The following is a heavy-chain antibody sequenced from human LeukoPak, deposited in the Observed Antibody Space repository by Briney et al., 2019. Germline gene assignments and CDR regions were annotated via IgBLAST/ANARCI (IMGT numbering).Heavy chain of an antibody. D-gene: IGHD6-13*01. CDR1: GFTLSSDS. Sequence: GGYLRLACAASGFTLSSDSVNWVRQAPGKGLEWVSSIISSSSHIYYADSVKGRFTISRDNAKNSLYLQMNSLRAEDTAVYYCTSNPPGIARDGAEYFQHWGQGTLVTVSS. J-gene: IGHJ1*01. CDR3: TSNPPGIARDGAEYFQH. V-gene: IGHV3-21*01. CDR2: IISSSSHI.